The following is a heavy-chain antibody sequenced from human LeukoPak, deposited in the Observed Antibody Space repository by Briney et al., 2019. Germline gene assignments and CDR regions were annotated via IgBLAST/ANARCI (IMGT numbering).Heavy chain of an antibody. CDR3: ARRGGYSYGPGAYYYYYMDV. CDR2: INPSGGST. J-gene: IGHJ6*03. Sequence: GASVKVSCKASGYTFTSYGISWVRQAPGQGLEWMGIINPSGGSTSYAQKFQGRVTMTRDTSTSTAYMELSSLRSEDTAVYYCARRGGYSYGPGAYYYYYMDVWGKGTTVTISS. D-gene: IGHD5-18*01. V-gene: IGHV1-46*01. CDR1: GYTFTSYG.